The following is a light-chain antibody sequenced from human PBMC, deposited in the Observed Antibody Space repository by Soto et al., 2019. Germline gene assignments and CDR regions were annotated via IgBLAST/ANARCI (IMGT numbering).Light chain of an antibody. Sequence: QSVLTQPPSVSGSPGQSVTISCTGTSSDVGSYNRVSWYQQPPGTAPKLMIYEVGDRPSGVPDRFSGSKSGNTASLTISGLQAEDEADYYCSSYTSSSTYVLGTGTKVTVL. CDR2: EVG. CDR1: SSDVGSYNR. J-gene: IGLJ1*01. V-gene: IGLV2-18*02. CDR3: SSYTSSSTYV.